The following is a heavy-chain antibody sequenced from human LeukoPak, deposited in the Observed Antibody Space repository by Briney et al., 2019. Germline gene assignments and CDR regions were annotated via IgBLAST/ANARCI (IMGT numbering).Heavy chain of an antibody. CDR3: AKGSKEVLFTRDHYMDV. CDR1: GFTFSSYW. CDR2: IKQDGSEK. D-gene: IGHD3-3*01. Sequence: GGSLRLSCAASGFTFSSYWMSWVRQAPGKGLEWVANIKQDGSEKYYVDSVKGRFTISRDNAKNSLYLQMNSLRAEDTAVYYCAKGSKEVLFTRDHYMDVWGKGTTVTISS. V-gene: IGHV3-7*01. J-gene: IGHJ6*03.